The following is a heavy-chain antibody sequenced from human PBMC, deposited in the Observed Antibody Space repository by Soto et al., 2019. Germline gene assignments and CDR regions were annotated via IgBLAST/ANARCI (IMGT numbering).Heavy chain of an antibody. V-gene: IGHV3-43*01. CDR1: GLTFDDYT. CDR2: ISWDGGST. Sequence: PGGSLRLSCAASGLTFDDYTMHWVRQVPGKGLEWVSLISWDGGSTYYADSVRGRFTISRDNGKNSLYLQMNSLTTEDTAWYYCAKVMWPDMVRGATLDYYYYGLDVWGQGTTVTVSS. J-gene: IGHJ6*02. D-gene: IGHD3-10*01. CDR3: AKVMWPDMVRGATLDYYYYGLDV.